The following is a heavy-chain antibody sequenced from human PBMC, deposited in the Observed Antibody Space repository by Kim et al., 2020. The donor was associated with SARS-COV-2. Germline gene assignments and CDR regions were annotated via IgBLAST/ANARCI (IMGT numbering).Heavy chain of an antibody. CDR2: IKQDGTEK. V-gene: IGHV3-7*01. CDR1: GFTLKTYW. Sequence: GGSLRLSCAASGFTLKTYWMSWVRQAPGKGLECVASIKQDGTEKYYVDSVKGRFTISRDNAKNSLYLQMSSLRAEDTAMYFCARETGTWYIHYFDYWGQGMLVTVSS. CDR3: ARETGTWYIHYFDY. D-gene: IGHD6-13*01. J-gene: IGHJ4*02.